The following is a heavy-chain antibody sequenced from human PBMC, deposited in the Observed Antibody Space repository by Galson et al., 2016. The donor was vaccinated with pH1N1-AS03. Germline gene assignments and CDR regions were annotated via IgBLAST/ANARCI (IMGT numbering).Heavy chain of an antibody. CDR1: GYTFTTYA. CDR2: INPNTGNP. CDR3: ARARTTATKGEIGF. J-gene: IGHJ4*02. D-gene: IGHD4-11*01. Sequence: SVKASCKASGYTFTTYALNWVRQAPGQGLEWMGWINPNTGNPTYAQGFTGRFVFSSERSVSTAYLQISSLKAEDTAVYYCARARTTATKGEIGFWGQGTLVTVSS. V-gene: IGHV7-4-1*02.